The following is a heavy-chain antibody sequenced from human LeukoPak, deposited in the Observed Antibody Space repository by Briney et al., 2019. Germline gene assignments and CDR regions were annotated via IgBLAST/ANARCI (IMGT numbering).Heavy chain of an antibody. D-gene: IGHD3-9*01. J-gene: IGHJ5*02. CDR1: GGSISSGGYY. CDR2: IYTSGST. Sequence: SQTLSLTCTVSGGSISSGGYYWSWIRQPAGKGLEWIGRIYTSGSTNYNPSLKSRVTMSVDTSKNQFSLKLSSVTAADTAVYYCARADWYGNWFDPWGQGTLVTVSS. V-gene: IGHV4-61*02. CDR3: ARADWYGNWFDP.